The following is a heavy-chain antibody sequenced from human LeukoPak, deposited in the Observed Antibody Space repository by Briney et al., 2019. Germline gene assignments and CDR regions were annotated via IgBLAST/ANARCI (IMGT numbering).Heavy chain of an antibody. Sequence: PGGSLRLSCAASGFTFSSYEMNWVRQAPGKGLEWVSYISSSGSTIYYADSVKGRFTISRDNAKNSLYLQMNSLRAEDTAVYYCARDGVVAGPWHFDYWGQGNLVTVSS. CDR3: ARDGVVAGPWHFDY. J-gene: IGHJ4*02. V-gene: IGHV3-48*03. CDR2: ISSSGSTI. CDR1: GFTFSSYE. D-gene: IGHD2-15*01.